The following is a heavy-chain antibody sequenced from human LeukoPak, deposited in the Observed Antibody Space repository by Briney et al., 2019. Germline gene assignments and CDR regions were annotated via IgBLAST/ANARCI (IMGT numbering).Heavy chain of an antibody. CDR3: AIPTADWFDP. CDR2: INHSGST. D-gene: IGHD6-25*01. Sequence: SETLPLTCAVYGGSFSGYYWSWIRQPPGKGLEWIGEINHSGSTNYNPSLKSRVTISVDTSKNQFSLKLSSVTAADTAVYYCAIPTADWFDPWGQGTLVTVSS. V-gene: IGHV4-34*01. J-gene: IGHJ5*02. CDR1: GGSFSGYY.